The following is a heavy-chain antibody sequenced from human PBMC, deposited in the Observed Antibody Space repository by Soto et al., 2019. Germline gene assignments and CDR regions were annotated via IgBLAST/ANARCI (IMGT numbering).Heavy chain of an antibody. D-gene: IGHD3-10*01. J-gene: IGHJ4*02. V-gene: IGHV4-39*01. Sequence: SETLSLTCTVSGGSISSSSYYWGWIRQPPGKGLEWIGSIYYSGSTYYNPSLKSRVTISVDTSKNQFSLKLSSVTAADTAVYYCASPYGSGSYRTSFDYWGQGTLVTVSS. CDR2: IYYSGST. CDR1: GGSISSSSYY. CDR3: ASPYGSGSYRTSFDY.